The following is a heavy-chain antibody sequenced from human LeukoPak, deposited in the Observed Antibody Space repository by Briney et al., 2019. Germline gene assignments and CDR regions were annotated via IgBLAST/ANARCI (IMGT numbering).Heavy chain of an antibody. CDR1: GFTFSSYA. V-gene: IGHV3-23*01. Sequence: GGSLRLSCAASGFTFSSYAMSWVRQAPGKGLEWVSAISGSGVSTYYADSVKGRFTISRDNCKNTLYLQMNSLRAEDTALYYCAKSFSGSYGSTDYWGQGTLVTVSS. J-gene: IGHJ4*02. CDR3: AKSFSGSYGSTDY. D-gene: IGHD1-26*01. CDR2: ISGSGVST.